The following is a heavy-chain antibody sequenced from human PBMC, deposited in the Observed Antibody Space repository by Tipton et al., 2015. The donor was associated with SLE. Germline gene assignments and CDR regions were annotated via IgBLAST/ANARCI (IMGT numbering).Heavy chain of an antibody. CDR3: ARLRNIAFLEYNDGVDI. D-gene: IGHD3-3*02. V-gene: IGHV5-51*03. Sequence: VQLVQSGAAVKKPGESLKMSCKTSGYSFTNYWIGWVRQMPGQGLEYVGIIHPGASETRYSPSFQGQVTISADKAISTAYLQWVSLKASDTAIYYCARLRNIAFLEYNDGVDICGQGTMLTVSA. J-gene: IGHJ3*02. CDR1: GYSFTNYW. CDR2: IHPGASET.